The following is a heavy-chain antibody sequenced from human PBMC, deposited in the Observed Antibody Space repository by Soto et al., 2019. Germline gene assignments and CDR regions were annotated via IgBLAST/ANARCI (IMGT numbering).Heavy chain of an antibody. J-gene: IGHJ6*02. CDR2: IYPADSDA. D-gene: IGHD3-3*01. CDR1: GYSFPSQG. CDR3: ERIRNSTTSYYDHSDGMDV. V-gene: IGHV5-51*01. Sequence: GASLKISCKGSGYSFPSQGIGWVRHTPGKGLEWMGCIYPADSDARYSPSFQGQGSMSADKGIRTAYLEWGGPKASGCAMYYCERIRNSTTSYYDHSDGMDVWGQGTTVTVS.